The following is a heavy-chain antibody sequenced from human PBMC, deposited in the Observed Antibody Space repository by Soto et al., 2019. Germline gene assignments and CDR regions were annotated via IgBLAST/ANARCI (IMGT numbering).Heavy chain of an antibody. D-gene: IGHD6-25*01. CDR1: GVSISSGGYS. CDR3: ARYKYSSAA. Sequence: QVQLQESGPGLVKPSQTLSLTCTVSGVSISSGGYSWTWIRQFPGKGLEWIGYIYHSGSTQYNPSVRSRVTMSVDTSKNQFPLNMTSVTAADTAMYFCARYKYSSAAWGQGTLVIVSS. J-gene: IGHJ5*02. CDR2: IYHSGST. V-gene: IGHV4-31*03.